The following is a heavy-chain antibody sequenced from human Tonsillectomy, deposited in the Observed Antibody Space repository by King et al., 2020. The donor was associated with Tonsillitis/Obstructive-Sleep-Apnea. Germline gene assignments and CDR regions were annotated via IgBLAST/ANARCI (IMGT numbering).Heavy chain of an antibody. CDR2: ISGTGGST. CDR3: AKELSNWNAVTWFDP. Sequence: VQLVESGGGLVQPGGSLRLSCAASGFTFTSYALSWVRQAPGKGLEWVSTISGTGGSTYYAGSVKGRFTISRDNSKNTLFLQMNTLRAEDTAVYYCAKELSNWNAVTWFDPWGQGTLVTVSS. J-gene: IGHJ5*02. D-gene: IGHD1-1*01. V-gene: IGHV3-23*04. CDR1: GFTFTSYA.